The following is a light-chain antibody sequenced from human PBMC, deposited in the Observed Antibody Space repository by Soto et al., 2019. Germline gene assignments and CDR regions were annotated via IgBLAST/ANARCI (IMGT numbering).Light chain of an antibody. J-gene: IGLJ1*01. CDR2: ANI. V-gene: IGLV1-40*01. Sequence: QSVLTQPPSVSGAPGQRVTISCTGSGSNIGAGYDVHWYQQLPGTAPKLLIFANINRPSGVPDRFSGSKSGTSASLAITGLRAEDEADYSCPSYDSSPSGYVFGTGTKVTVL. CDR1: GSNIGAGYD. CDR3: PSYDSSPSGYV.